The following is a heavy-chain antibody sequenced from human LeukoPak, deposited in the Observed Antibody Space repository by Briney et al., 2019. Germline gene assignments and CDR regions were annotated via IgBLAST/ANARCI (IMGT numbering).Heavy chain of an antibody. CDR1: GYSFTSYW. V-gene: IGHV5-51*01. D-gene: IGHD2-2*01. CDR2: IYPGDSDA. CDR3: ARQLCSSTSCYDDY. J-gene: IGHJ4*02. Sequence: GESLKISCKGSGYSFTSYWIGWVRQMPGKGREWMGIIYPGDSDARYSPSFQGQVTISADKSISTAYLQWSSLKASDTAMYYCARQLCSSTSCYDDYWGQGTLVTVSS.